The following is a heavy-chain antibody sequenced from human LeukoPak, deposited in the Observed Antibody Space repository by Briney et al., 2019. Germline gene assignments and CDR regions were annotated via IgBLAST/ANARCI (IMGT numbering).Heavy chain of an antibody. CDR1: GYTLTELS. CDR2: FDPEDGET. V-gene: IGHV1-24*01. CDR3: ATVPIAVAVASNWFDP. Sequence: ASVKVSFKVSGYTLTELSMHWVRQAPGKGLEWMGGFDPEDGETIYAQKFQGRVTMTEDTSTDTAYMELSSLRSEDTAVYYCATVPIAVAVASNWFDPWGQGTLVTVSS. D-gene: IGHD6-19*01. J-gene: IGHJ5*02.